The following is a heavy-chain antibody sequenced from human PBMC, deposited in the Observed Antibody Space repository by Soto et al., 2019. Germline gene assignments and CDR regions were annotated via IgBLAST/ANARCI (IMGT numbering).Heavy chain of an antibody. D-gene: IGHD2-2*01. J-gene: IGHJ5*02. Sequence: GASVKVCCEASGCTFTSYGISWVRQAPGQGLEWMGWISAYNGNTNYAQKLQGRVTMTTDTSTSTAYMELRSLRSDDTAVYYCARVVVVPAAYNNWFDPWGQGTLVTVSS. CDR2: ISAYNGNT. CDR3: ARVVVVPAAYNNWFDP. V-gene: IGHV1-18*04. CDR1: GCTFTSYG.